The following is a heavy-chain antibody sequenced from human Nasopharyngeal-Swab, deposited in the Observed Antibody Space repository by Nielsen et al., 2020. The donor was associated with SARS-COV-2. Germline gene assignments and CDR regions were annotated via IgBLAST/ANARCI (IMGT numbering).Heavy chain of an antibody. D-gene: IGHD3-3*01. Sequence: RQAPGKGLEWIGYIYYSGGANYNLSLKSRVTISIDTSKNQFSLKLNSVTAADTAVYYCAKYAHYDFLSGYHLGWFDPWGQGTLVTVSS. J-gene: IGHJ5*02. CDR2: IYYSGGA. CDR3: AKYAHYDFLSGYHLGWFDP. V-gene: IGHV4-59*01.